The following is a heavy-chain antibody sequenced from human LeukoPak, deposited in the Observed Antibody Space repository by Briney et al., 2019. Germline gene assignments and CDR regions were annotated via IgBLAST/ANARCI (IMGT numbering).Heavy chain of an antibody. CDR2: IYHSGST. CDR3: ASNSKQWLVQYFQH. D-gene: IGHD6-19*01. CDR1: GGSISSSSYY. J-gene: IGHJ1*01. Sequence: SETLSLTCTDSGGSISSSSYYWSWIRQPAGKGLERIGSIYHSGSTYYNPSLKSRVTISVDTSKNQFSLKLSSVTAADTAVYYCASNSKQWLVQYFQHWGQGTLVTVSS. V-gene: IGHV4-39*07.